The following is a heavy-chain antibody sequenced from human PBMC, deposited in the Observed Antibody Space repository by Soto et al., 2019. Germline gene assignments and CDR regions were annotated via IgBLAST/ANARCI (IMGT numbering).Heavy chain of an antibody. D-gene: IGHD2-2*01. CDR1: GFTFSSYG. V-gene: IGHV3-30*18. CDR3: AKDRGGDCPDNSCYFGADY. Sequence: LRLSCVGSGFTFSSYGMHWVRQSPGKGLECVAVISDTGSSHYYAASVEGRFTISRENSKNTLSLHMDRLRVEDTAVYYCAKDRGGDCPDNSCYFGADYWGQGTPVTVSS. J-gene: IGHJ4*02. CDR2: ISDTGSSH.